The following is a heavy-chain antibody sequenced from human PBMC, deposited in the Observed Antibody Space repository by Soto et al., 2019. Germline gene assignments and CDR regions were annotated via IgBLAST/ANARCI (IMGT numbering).Heavy chain of an antibody. CDR3: AREGRMYGSGSYTFDY. Sequence: PSETLSLTCAVYGGSLSGYYWSWIRQPPGKGLEWIGEINHSGSTNYNPSLKSRVTISVDTSKNQFSLKLSSVTAADTAVYYCAREGRMYGSGSYTFDYWGQGTLVTVSS. J-gene: IGHJ4*02. CDR2: INHSGST. D-gene: IGHD3-10*01. CDR1: GGSLSGYY. V-gene: IGHV4-34*01.